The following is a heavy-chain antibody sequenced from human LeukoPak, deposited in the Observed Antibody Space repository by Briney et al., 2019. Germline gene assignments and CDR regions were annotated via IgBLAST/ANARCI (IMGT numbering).Heavy chain of an antibody. Sequence: GESLRHSCSASGVTFRTSTMNWVRQAPGEGLEWVALISDSGTSTYYGESVTGRFSISRDNSHTRLFLQMNSLKVEDTASYFCATDNHLASWGQGTQVTVS. CDR1: GVTFRTST. V-gene: IGHV3-23*01. CDR2: ISDSGTST. CDR3: ATDNHLAS. J-gene: IGHJ4*02. D-gene: IGHD1-14*01.